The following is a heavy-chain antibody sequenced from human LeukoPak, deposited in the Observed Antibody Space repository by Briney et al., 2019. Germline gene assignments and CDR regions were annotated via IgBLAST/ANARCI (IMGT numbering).Heavy chain of an antibody. D-gene: IGHD6-13*01. CDR2: ISGSGGST. CDR1: GVTFSSYA. Sequence: GVSLRLTCAGSGVTFSSYAMSWLRQPQRKGMEWVSAISGSGGSTYYADSVKGRFTISRDNSKNSLYLQMNSLRAEDTALYYCAKPISRIAAAGAFDIWGQGTMVTVSS. V-gene: IGHV3-23*01. CDR3: AKPISRIAAAGAFDI. J-gene: IGHJ3*02.